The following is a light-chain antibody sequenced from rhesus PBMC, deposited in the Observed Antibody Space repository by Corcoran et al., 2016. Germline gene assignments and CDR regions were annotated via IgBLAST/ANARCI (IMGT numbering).Light chain of an antibody. CDR1: QDITND. CDR3: QHYYNTPWT. Sequence: DIQMTQSPSSLSASVGDRVTITCRASQDITNDVAWYQQKPGKTPEVLIYEASSLQSGTPSRFSGSGSWTDFTLTINSLQSEDLATYYCQHYYNTPWTFGQGTKVEIK. V-gene: IGKV1-25*01. J-gene: IGKJ1*01. CDR2: EAS.